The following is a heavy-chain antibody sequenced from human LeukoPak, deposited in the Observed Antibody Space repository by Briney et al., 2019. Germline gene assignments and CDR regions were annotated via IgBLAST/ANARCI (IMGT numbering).Heavy chain of an antibody. V-gene: IGHV3-33*01. Sequence: GGSLRLSCAASGFTFSSYGMHWVRQAPGKGLEWVAVIWYDGGNKYYADSVKGRFTISRDNSKNTLYLQMNSLRAEDTAVYYCARPGGGPGSIAAAGTPDYWGQGTLVTVSS. CDR3: ARPGGGPGSIAAAGTPDY. CDR1: GFTFSSYG. CDR2: IWYDGGNK. D-gene: IGHD6-13*01. J-gene: IGHJ4*02.